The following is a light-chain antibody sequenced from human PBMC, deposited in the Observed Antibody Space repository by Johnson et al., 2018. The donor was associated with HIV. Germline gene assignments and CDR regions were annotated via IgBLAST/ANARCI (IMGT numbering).Light chain of an antibody. Sequence: QSVLTQPPSVSAAPGQKVTISCYGSSSNIGNNYVSWYQQLPGTAPKLLIFENNKRPSGIPDRFSGSKSGTSATLGITGLPTGAEADYYCGTWDSSLSAGGVFGTGTKVTVL. CDR3: GTWDSSLSAGGV. V-gene: IGLV1-51*02. CDR1: SSNIGNNY. J-gene: IGLJ1*01. CDR2: ENN.